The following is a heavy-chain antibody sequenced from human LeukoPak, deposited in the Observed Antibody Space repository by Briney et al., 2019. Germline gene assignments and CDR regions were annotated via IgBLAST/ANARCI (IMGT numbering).Heavy chain of an antibody. CDR2: IYYSGST. D-gene: IGHD2-15*01. CDR1: GGSISSSSYY. CDR3: ARGYRSGHLVFRVDRGAFDI. Sequence: SETLSLTCTVSGGSISSSSYYWGWIRQPPGKGLEWIGSIYYSGSTYYNPSLKSRVTISVDTSKNQFSLKLSSVTAADTAVYYCARGYRSGHLVFRVDRGAFDIWGQGTMVTVSS. J-gene: IGHJ3*02. V-gene: IGHV4-39*07.